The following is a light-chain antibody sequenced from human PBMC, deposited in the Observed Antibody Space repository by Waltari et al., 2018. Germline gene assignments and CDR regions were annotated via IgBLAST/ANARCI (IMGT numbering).Light chain of an antibody. J-gene: IGKJ2*01. CDR1: HNLLYRSNNKNF. CDR3: QQYYTSPFA. V-gene: IGKV4-1*01. Sequence: VMTPSPASLAVSLGERASINCNPSHNLLYRSNNKNFLSWYQQNPGQPPKLPIYWASTRESGVPDRFSGSGSGTDFTLTISNLQAEDVAIYYCQQYYTSPFAFGQGTKLEIK. CDR2: WAS.